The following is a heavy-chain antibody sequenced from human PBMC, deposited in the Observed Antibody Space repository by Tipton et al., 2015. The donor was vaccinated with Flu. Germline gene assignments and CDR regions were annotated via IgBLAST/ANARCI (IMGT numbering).Heavy chain of an antibody. CDR1: GGSFSGYY. J-gene: IGHJ4*02. CDR3: AAWGSYRYRSFDY. CDR2: INHSGST. D-gene: IGHD3-16*02. V-gene: IGHV4-34*01. Sequence: TLSLTCAVYGGSFSGYYWSWIRQPPEKGLEWIGEINHSGSTNYNPSLKSRVTISVDTSKNQFSLKLSSVTAADTAVYYCAAWGSYRYRSFDYWGQGTLVTVSS.